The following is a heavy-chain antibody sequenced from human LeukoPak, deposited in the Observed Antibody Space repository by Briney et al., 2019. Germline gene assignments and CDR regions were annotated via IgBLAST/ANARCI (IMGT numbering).Heavy chain of an antibody. D-gene: IGHD1-14*01. Sequence: GGSLRLSCATSGFTFSDHYMTWIRQAPGKGLETVSYIYNGGDTIYYADSVRGRFTISRDNAESSLYLQMNSLRAEDTAVYHCARTGGLGYYYYYYMDVWGQGTLVTVSS. CDR1: GFTFSDHY. CDR3: ARTGGLGYYYYYYMDV. V-gene: IGHV3-11*04. CDR2: IYNGGDTI. J-gene: IGHJ6*03.